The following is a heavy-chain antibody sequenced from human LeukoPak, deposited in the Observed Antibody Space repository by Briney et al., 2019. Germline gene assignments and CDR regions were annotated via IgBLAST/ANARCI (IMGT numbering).Heavy chain of an antibody. CDR1: GFTFNSNW. CDR3: ATPRSGATTLGY. V-gene: IGHV3-30*03. CDR2: ISYDGSNK. J-gene: IGHJ4*02. Sequence: GGSLRLSCAASGFTFNSNWMTWVRQAPGKGLEWVAVISYDGSNKYYADSVKGRFTISRDNSKNTLYLQMNSLRAEDTAVYYCATPRSGATTLGYWGQGTLVTVSS. D-gene: IGHD1-26*01.